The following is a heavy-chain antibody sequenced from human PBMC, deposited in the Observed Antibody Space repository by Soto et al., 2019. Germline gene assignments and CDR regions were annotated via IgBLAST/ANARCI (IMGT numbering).Heavy chain of an antibody. CDR1: GGSFSGYY. Sequence: SETLSLTCVVYGGSFSGYYWSWIRQPPGKGLEWIGEINHSGSTNYNPSLKSRVTISVDTSKNQFSLKLSSVTAADTAVYYCATIDYGSGSRYYYFDYWGQGTLVTVSS. CDR3: ATIDYGSGSRYYYFDY. D-gene: IGHD3-10*01. J-gene: IGHJ4*02. V-gene: IGHV4-34*01. CDR2: INHSGST.